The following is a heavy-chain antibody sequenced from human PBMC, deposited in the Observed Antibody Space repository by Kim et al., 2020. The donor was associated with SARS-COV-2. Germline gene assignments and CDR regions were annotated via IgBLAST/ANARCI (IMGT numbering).Heavy chain of an antibody. Sequence: DSVKGRFTISRDNSKNTLYLQMNSLRAEDTAVYYCAKGNWREYYYYGMDVWGQGTTVTVSS. V-gene: IGHV3-30*02. J-gene: IGHJ6*02. D-gene: IGHD1-1*01. CDR3: AKGNWREYYYYGMDV.